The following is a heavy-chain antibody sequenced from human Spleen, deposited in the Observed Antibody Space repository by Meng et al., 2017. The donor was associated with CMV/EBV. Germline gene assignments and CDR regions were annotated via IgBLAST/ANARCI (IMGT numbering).Heavy chain of an antibody. CDR2: IYSGGST. D-gene: IGHD4-11*01. CDR1: EITVSSNY. CDR3: ARELRNSNYKYYFDY. V-gene: IGHV3-66*02. Sequence: GGSLRLSCAASEITVSSNYMSWVRQAPGKGLEWVSVIYSGGSTYYADSVKGRFTISRDNSKNTLYLQMNSLRAEDTAVYYCARELRNSNYKYYFDYWGQGTLVTVSS. J-gene: IGHJ4*02.